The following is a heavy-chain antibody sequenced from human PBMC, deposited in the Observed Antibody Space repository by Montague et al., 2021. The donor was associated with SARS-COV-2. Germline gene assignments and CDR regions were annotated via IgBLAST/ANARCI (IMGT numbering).Heavy chain of an antibody. J-gene: IGHJ4*02. CDR3: ARRGQQLDFDY. D-gene: IGHD6-13*01. CDR2: TYYRSKWYN. Sequence: CAISGDSVSSNSAARNWIRQSPSRGLEWLGRTYYRSKWYNNYAVSVKSRITINPDTSKNQFSLQLNSVTPEDTAVYYCARRGQQLDFDYWGQGTLVTVSS. CDR1: GDSVSSNSAA. V-gene: IGHV6-1*01.